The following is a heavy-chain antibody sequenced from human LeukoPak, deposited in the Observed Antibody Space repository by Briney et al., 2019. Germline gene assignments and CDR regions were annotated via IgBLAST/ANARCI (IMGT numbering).Heavy chain of an antibody. CDR2: IRYDGSNK. V-gene: IGHV3-30*02. D-gene: IGHD6-6*01. CDR3: AKELLSSSSAFDY. J-gene: IGHJ4*02. Sequence: GGSLRLSCAASGFTFSSYGMHWVRQAPGKGLEWVAFIRYDGSNKYYADSVKGRFTISRDNSKNTLYLQMNSLRAEDTAVYYCAKELLSSSSAFDYWGQGTLVIVSS. CDR1: GFTFSSYG.